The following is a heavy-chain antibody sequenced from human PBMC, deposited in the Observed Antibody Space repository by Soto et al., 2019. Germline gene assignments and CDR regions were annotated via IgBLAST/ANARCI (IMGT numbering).Heavy chain of an antibody. V-gene: IGHV1-69*13. Sequence: SVKVSCKASGGTFSSYAISWVRQAPGQGLEWMGGITPIFGTANYAQKFQGRVTITADESTSTAYMELSSLRSEDTAVYYCARNSQQLGHYYYGMDVWGQGTTVTVSS. D-gene: IGHD6-6*01. CDR1: GGTFSSYA. CDR3: ARNSQQLGHYYYGMDV. J-gene: IGHJ6*02. CDR2: ITPIFGTA.